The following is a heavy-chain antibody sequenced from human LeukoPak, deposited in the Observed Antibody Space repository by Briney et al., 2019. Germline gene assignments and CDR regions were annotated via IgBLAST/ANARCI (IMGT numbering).Heavy chain of an antibody. V-gene: IGHV3-23*01. CDR2: IGGSGGTT. D-gene: IGHD6-19*01. Sequence: GGSLRLSCTASGIAFNNFAMNWVRQTPGKGLEWVSAIGGSGGTTYYADSVKGRFTISRDNSKNTMILQMNSLRAEDTALYYCAKEVTLSSGQIGDAFDIWGQGTMVTVSS. CDR3: AKEVTLSSGQIGDAFDI. CDR1: GIAFNNFA. J-gene: IGHJ3*02.